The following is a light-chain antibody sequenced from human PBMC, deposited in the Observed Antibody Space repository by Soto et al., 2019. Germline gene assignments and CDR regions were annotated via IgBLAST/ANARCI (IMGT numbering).Light chain of an antibody. CDR3: CSYAGSSYV. CDR2: EVT. V-gene: IGLV2-23*02. J-gene: IGLJ1*01. Sequence: SAPSQPAPLSGSPGPSITISCTRSSRDVGTYNLVSWYQQHPGEAPKLMIYEVTKRPSGVSYRFSGSKSGNTASLTISGLQAEDEADYYCCSYAGSSYVFGTGTKVTVL. CDR1: SRDVGTYNL.